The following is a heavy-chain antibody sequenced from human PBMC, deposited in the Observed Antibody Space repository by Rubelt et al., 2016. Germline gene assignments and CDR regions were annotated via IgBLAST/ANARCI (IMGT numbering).Heavy chain of an antibody. CDR2: ISSSSSTI. Sequence: GGSLRLSCAASGFTFCSYSMNWVRQAPGKGLEWVSYISSSSSTIYYVDSVKGRFTISRDNSKNTLYLQMNSLRAEDTAVYYCAKVAGSSTSYSYYYYYGMDVWGQGTTVTVSS. J-gene: IGHJ6*02. CDR3: AKVAGSSTSYSYYYYYGMDV. D-gene: IGHD2-2*01. CDR1: GFTFCSYS. V-gene: IGHV3-48*01.